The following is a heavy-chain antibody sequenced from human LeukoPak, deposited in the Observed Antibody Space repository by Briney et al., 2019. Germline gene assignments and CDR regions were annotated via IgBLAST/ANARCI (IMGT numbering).Heavy chain of an antibody. Sequence: GGSLRLSCAASGFTFDDYAMHWVRQAPGEGLEWVSGISWKSGSIGYADSVKGRFSISRDNAKNSLYLQMNSLRAEDTALYYCAKAYDYYDSSGPYFDYWGQGTLVTVSS. D-gene: IGHD3-22*01. CDR1: GFTFDDYA. V-gene: IGHV3-9*01. CDR2: ISWKSGSI. J-gene: IGHJ4*02. CDR3: AKAYDYYDSSGPYFDY.